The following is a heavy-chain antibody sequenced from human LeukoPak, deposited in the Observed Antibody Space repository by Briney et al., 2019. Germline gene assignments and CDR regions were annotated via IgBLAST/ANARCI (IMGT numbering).Heavy chain of an antibody. D-gene: IGHD1-1*01. CDR1: GYSFADYW. Sequence: GESLKISCQGSGYSFADYWIGWVRQMPGEGLEWMGIIYPGDSDTRYSPSFQGQVTISADKSISTAYLQWSSLKASDTAVYYCTRHARRANWNSWFDPWGQGTLVTVSS. CDR2: IYPGDSDT. V-gene: IGHV5-51*01. CDR3: TRHARRANWNSWFDP. J-gene: IGHJ5*02.